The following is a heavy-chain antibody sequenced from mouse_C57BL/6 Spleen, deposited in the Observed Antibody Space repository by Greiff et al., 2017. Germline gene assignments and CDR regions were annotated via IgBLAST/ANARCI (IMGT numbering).Heavy chain of an antibody. J-gene: IGHJ4*01. CDR1: GYTFTSYW. CDR3: ARRPGAMDY. CDR2: IHPNSGST. Sequence: VQLQQPGAELVKPGASVKMSCKASGYTFTSYWITWVKQRPGQGLEWIGMIHPNSGSTNYNEKFKSKATLTVDKSSSTAYMQLSSLTSEDSAVYYCARRPGAMDYWGQGTSVTVSS. V-gene: IGHV1-64*01.